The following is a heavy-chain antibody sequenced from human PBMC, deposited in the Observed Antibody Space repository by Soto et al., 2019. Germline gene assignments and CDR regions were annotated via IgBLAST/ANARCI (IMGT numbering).Heavy chain of an antibody. V-gene: IGHV1-18*01. CDR3: ARWEDIVVVPAAYYGMDV. CDR2: ISAYNGNT. Sequence: ASVKVSCKASGYTFTSYGISWVRQAPGQGLEWMGWISAYNGNTNYAQELQGRVTMTTDTSTSTAYMELRSLRSDDTAVYYCARWEDIVVVPAAYYGMDVWGQGTTVTVSS. J-gene: IGHJ6*02. CDR1: GYTFTSYG. D-gene: IGHD2-2*01.